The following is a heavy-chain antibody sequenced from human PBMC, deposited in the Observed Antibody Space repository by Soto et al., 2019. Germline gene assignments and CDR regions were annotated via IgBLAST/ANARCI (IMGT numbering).Heavy chain of an antibody. CDR2: INPRGGDT. Sequence: ASVKVSCKASGYTFISYYMHWVRQAPGQGLEWMGTINPRGGDTRYAQRFQGRVTMTRDTSTTTIYMAVSSLRSDDTAVYYCARGSPSSTTLGWFDPWGQGTLVTVSS. CDR3: ARGSPSSTTLGWFDP. J-gene: IGHJ5*02. V-gene: IGHV1-46*01. CDR1: GYTFISYY. D-gene: IGHD2-2*01.